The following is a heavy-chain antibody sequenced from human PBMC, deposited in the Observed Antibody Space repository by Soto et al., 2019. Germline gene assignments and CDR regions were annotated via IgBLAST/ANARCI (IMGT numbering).Heavy chain of an antibody. V-gene: IGHV4-39*02. CDR3: ARERGYCSGGSCPVDY. CDR2: IYYSGST. Sequence: SETLSLTCTVSGGSISSSSYYWGWIRQPPGKGLEWIGSIYYSGSTYYNPSLKSRVTISVDTSKNQFSLKLSSVTAADTAVYYCARERGYCSGGSCPVDYWGQGTLVTVS. CDR1: GGSISSSSYY. J-gene: IGHJ4*02. D-gene: IGHD2-15*01.